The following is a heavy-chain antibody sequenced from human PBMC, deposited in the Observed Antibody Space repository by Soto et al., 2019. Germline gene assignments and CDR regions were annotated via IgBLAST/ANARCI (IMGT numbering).Heavy chain of an antibody. Sequence: SETLSLTCAVYGGSFSGYYWSWIRQPPGKGLEWIGEINHSGSTNYNPSLKSRVTISVDTSKNQFSLKLSSVTAADTAVYYCARGTQTPSSGYSGYDFTAFDIWGQGTMVTVSS. V-gene: IGHV4-34*01. D-gene: IGHD5-12*01. CDR3: ARGTQTPSSGYSGYDFTAFDI. CDR1: GGSFSGYY. J-gene: IGHJ3*02. CDR2: INHSGST.